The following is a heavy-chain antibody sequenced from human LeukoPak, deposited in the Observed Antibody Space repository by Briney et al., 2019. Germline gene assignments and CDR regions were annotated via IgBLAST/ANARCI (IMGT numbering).Heavy chain of an antibody. J-gene: IGHJ6*02. CDR1: GFTFSSYA. CDR2: ISASGGST. V-gene: IGHV3-23*01. D-gene: IGHD3-10*01. CDR3: AKGLISGSYYKDGRGMDV. Sequence: GGSLRLSCAASGFTFSSYAMSWVHQAPGKGLEWVSAISASGGSTYYADSVKGRFTLSRDNSKNTLYLQMNSLRAEDTAVYYCAKGLISGSYYKDGRGMDVWGQGTTVTVSS.